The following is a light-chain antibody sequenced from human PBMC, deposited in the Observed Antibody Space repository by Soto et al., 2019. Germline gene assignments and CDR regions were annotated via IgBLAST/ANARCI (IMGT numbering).Light chain of an antibody. Sequence: QMNLSASALSASIGDRVTITCRASQSISSWLAWYQQKPGKAPKLLIYDASSLESGVPSRFSGSGSGTEFTLTISSLRPEDIATYFCQQSYTSPPWTFCQGTNVAIK. CDR1: QSISSW. V-gene: IGKV1-5*01. J-gene: IGKJ1*01. CDR3: QQSYTSPPWT. CDR2: DAS.